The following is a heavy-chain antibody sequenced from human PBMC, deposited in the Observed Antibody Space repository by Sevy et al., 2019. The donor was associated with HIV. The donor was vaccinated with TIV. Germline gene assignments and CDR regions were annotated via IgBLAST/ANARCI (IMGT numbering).Heavy chain of an antibody. Sequence: GGSLRLSCAAAGFTFSRYGMHWARQAPGKGLEWVAVISNDGSDKEYAESVKGRFTVSRENSKDTVYLQMNSLRLEDTAVYYCANSRGRYEGSSWLYYYYIMDVWGQGTTVTVSS. V-gene: IGHV3-30*18. CDR1: GFTFSRYG. D-gene: IGHD6-13*01. J-gene: IGHJ6*02. CDR2: ISNDGSDK. CDR3: ANSRGRYEGSSWLYYYYIMDV.